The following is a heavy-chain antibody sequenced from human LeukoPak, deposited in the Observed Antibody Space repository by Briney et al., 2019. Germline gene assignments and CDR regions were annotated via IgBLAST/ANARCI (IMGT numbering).Heavy chain of an antibody. CDR3: ARGRYYDSSGYYNQYYFDY. Sequence: SETLSLTCTVSGGSISSYYWSWIRQPAGKGLEWIGRIYTSGSTNYNPSLKSRVTMSVDTSKNQFSLKLSSVTAADTAVYYCARGRYYDSSGYYNQYYFDYWGQGTLVTVSS. V-gene: IGHV4-4*07. CDR2: IYTSGST. D-gene: IGHD3-22*01. CDR1: GGSISSYY. J-gene: IGHJ4*02.